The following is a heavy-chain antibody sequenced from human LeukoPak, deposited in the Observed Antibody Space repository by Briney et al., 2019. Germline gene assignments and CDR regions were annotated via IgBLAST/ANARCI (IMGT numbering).Heavy chain of an antibody. D-gene: IGHD3-10*01. CDR3: ARYMVRGVIILGY. CDR2: IDPSAGST. V-gene: IGHV1-46*01. CDR1: GYTFTNYY. J-gene: IGHJ4*02. Sequence: GASVKVSCKASGYTFTNYYMHWVRQAPGQGLEWMGVIDPSAGSTTYAQKFQGRVTMTRDTATSTVYMELSSLRSDDTALYFCARYMVRGVIILGYWGQGTLVTVSS.